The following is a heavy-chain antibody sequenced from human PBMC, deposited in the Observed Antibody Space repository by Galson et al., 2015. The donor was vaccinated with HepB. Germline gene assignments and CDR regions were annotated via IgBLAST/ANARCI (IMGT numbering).Heavy chain of an antibody. Sequence: SLRLSCAASGFTFSNYGMHWVRQAPGKGLEWVAVIWYDGSNEYYVDSVKGRFTISRDNSKNTLYLQMNSLRAEDTAVYYCARDYNHVAYYYYMDVWGKGTPVTVSS. V-gene: IGHV3-33*01. CDR3: ARDYNHVAYYYYMDV. CDR1: GFTFSNYG. J-gene: IGHJ6*03. D-gene: IGHD1-14*01. CDR2: IWYDGSNE.